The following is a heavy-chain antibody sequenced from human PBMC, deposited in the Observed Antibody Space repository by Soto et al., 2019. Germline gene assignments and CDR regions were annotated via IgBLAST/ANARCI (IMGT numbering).Heavy chain of an antibody. CDR2: INAGNANT. V-gene: IGHV1-3*01. Sequence: ASVKVYCKASGYTFTNSAVHWVRQAPGQRLEWMGWINAGNANTKYSQKFQGRVTITGDTSASTAYMELSSLRSEDTAVYYCASWGDTFHYDQYSMDVWGQGTTVTGSS. D-gene: IGHD3-22*01. J-gene: IGHJ6*02. CDR1: GYTFTNSA. CDR3: ASWGDTFHYDQYSMDV.